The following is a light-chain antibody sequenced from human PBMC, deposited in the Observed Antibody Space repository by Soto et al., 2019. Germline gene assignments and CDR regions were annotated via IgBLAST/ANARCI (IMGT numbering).Light chain of an antibody. V-gene: IGKV1-5*03. J-gene: IGKJ1*01. CDR2: MAS. Sequence: IQMTQSPSTLSASVGDRVTITCRASQSISSWLAWYQQKPGKAPNLLIYMASTLESGVPSRFSGSGSGTEFTLTITSLQPDDFATYYCQQYNVYSPTFGQGTKV. CDR3: QQYNVYSPT. CDR1: QSISSW.